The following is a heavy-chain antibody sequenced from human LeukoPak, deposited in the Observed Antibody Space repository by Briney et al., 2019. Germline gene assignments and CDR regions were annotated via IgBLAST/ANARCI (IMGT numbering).Heavy chain of an antibody. Sequence: SETLSLTCAVYGGFFSGYYWSWIRQPPGKGLEWIGEINHSGSTNYNPSLKSRVTISVDTSKNQFSLKLSSVTAADTAVYYCARGARGWYLRYWGQGTLVTVSS. CDR2: INHSGST. CDR3: ARGARGWYLRY. V-gene: IGHV4-34*01. D-gene: IGHD6-19*01. CDR1: GGFFSGYY. J-gene: IGHJ4*02.